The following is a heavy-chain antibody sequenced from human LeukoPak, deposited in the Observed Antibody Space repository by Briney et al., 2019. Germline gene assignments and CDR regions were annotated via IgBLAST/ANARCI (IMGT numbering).Heavy chain of an antibody. J-gene: IGHJ3*02. D-gene: IGHD6-19*01. Sequence: ASVKVSCKASGYTFTSYGISWVRQAPGQGLEWMGWTSAYNGNTNYAQKLQGRVTMTTDTSTSTAYMELRSLRSDDTAVYYCARGAVAGTASKGGAFDIWGQGTMVTVSS. V-gene: IGHV1-18*01. CDR1: GYTFTSYG. CDR3: ARGAVAGTASKGGAFDI. CDR2: TSAYNGNT.